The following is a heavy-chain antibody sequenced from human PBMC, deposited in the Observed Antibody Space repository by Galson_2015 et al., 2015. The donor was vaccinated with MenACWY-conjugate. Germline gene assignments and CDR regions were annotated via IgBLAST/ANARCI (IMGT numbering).Heavy chain of an antibody. Sequence: SVKVSCKASGYTFTTYAINWVRQAPGQGLEWMGWINPADGNTKSSQSIQGRLTFTRDTSANTAYMELSSLRSDDTAMFYCASESIGVPPAALRGRYLDYWGQGTLVTVSA. V-gene: IGHV1-3*01. D-gene: IGHD2-2*01. CDR3: ASESIGVPPAALRGRYLDY. CDR1: GYTFTTYA. J-gene: IGHJ4*02. CDR2: INPADGNT.